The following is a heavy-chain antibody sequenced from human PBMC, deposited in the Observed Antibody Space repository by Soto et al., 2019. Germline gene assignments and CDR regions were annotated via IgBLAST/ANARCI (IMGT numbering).Heavy chain of an antibody. CDR2: INHSGST. D-gene: IGHD4-4*01. CDR3: AREGVYSNYRFDY. Sequence: QEQLQQWGAGLLKPSETLSLTCAVYGGSFSGYYWSWIRQPPGKGLEWIGEINHSGSTNYNPSLKSRVTISVDTSKNQFSLKLSSVTAADTAVYYCAREGVYSNYRFDYWGQGTLVTVSS. V-gene: IGHV4-34*01. CDR1: GGSFSGYY. J-gene: IGHJ4*02.